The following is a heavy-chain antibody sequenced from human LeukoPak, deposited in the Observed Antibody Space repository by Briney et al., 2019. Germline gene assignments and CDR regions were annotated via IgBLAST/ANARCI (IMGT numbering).Heavy chain of an antibody. J-gene: IGHJ4*02. CDR3: TQNLVAAAGDH. V-gene: IGHV3-7*01. CDR1: GFTFSNYW. D-gene: IGHD6-13*01. CDR2: IKPDGSVR. Sequence: GGSLRLSCAASGFTFSNYWMTWVRQAPGKGLEWVANIKPDGSVRYYVDSVRSRFIISRDNAGNSLYLQMNSLRVEDTAVYYCTQNLVAAAGDHWGEGTLLIVSS.